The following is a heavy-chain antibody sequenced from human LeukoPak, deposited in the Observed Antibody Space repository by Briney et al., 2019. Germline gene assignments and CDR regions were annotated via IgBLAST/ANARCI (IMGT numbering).Heavy chain of an antibody. CDR1: GYSFTSYW. CDR2: IYPGDSDT. CDR3: ARTGYSSVWYRLSAFDI. J-gene: IGHJ3*02. Sequence: GESLKISCKGSGYSFTSYWIGWVRQMPGKGLEWMGIIYPGDSDTRYSPSFQGQVTISADKSISTAYLQWSSLKASDTAMYYCARTGYSSVWYRLSAFDIWGQGTMVTVSS. V-gene: IGHV5-51*01. D-gene: IGHD6-19*01.